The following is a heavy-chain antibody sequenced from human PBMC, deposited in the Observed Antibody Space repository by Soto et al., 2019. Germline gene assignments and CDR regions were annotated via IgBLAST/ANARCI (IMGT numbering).Heavy chain of an antibody. Sequence: PGESLKISCKASGYTFSVYWIGWVRQMPGKGLEWMGNIYPDDSDTSNNPSFHGRVTVSADKSTNTAYLQWSSLKASDTAMYYCARLRYSSSWFDYWGQGTLVTVSS. J-gene: IGHJ4*02. CDR3: ARLRYSSSWFDY. D-gene: IGHD6-13*01. CDR1: GYTFSVYW. CDR2: IYPDDSDT. V-gene: IGHV5-51*01.